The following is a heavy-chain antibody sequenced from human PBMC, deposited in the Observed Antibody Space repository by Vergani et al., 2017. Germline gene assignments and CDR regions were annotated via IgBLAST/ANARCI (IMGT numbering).Heavy chain of an antibody. Sequence: EVQLVESGGGLVQPGGSLRLSCAASGFTFSTYDMHWVRQATGKGLEWVSAIGTAGDTYYPGSVKGRFTISRDNAMNSLYLQMNSLRAEDTAVYYCARRMSAAVHSLDYWGQGTLVTVSS. CDR3: ARRMSAAVHSLDY. CDR2: IGTAGDT. D-gene: IGHD6-25*01. CDR1: GFTFSTYD. J-gene: IGHJ4*02. V-gene: IGHV3-13*01.